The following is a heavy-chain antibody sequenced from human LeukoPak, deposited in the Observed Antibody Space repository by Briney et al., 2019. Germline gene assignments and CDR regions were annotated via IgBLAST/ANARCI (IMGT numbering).Heavy chain of an antibody. J-gene: IGHJ4*02. CDR1: GFTFSIYD. V-gene: IGHV3-13*01. Sequence: PGGSLRLSCAASGFTFSIYDMHWVRQATGKGLEWVSAIGIAGDTYYPGSVKGRFTISRDNAKNSLYLQMNSLRAEDTAVYYCARGGSNFGYWGQGTLVTVSS. D-gene: IGHD3-10*01. CDR2: IGIAGDT. CDR3: ARGGSNFGY.